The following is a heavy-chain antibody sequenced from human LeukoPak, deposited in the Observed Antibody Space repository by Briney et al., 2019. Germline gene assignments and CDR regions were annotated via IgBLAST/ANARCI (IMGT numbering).Heavy chain of an antibody. CDR1: GGSITNNLYY. D-gene: IGHD5-12*01. Sequence: PSETLSLTCTVSGGSITNNLYYWGWVRQSPGKGLEWIASIYYIGNTFYNASLRSRVTVSVRTSKNQFSLKLSSVTAADTAVYYCARLGVDIVATIFSYYYYMDVWGKGTTVTISS. CDR3: ARLGVDIVATIFSYYYYMDV. V-gene: IGHV4-39*07. J-gene: IGHJ6*03. CDR2: IYYIGNT.